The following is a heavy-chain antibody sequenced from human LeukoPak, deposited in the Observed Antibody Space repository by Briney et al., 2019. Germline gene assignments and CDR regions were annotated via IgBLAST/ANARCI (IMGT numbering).Heavy chain of an antibody. CDR2: ISYSGTT. CDR3: TRRMATTGRYYFDY. D-gene: IGHD1-1*01. Sequence: PSQTLSLTCTVSGGSISSGGYSWSWIRQPPGKGLEWIGYISYSGTTYHNASLKSRLTISRDTSKNQFSLKLSSVTAADTAMYYCTRRMATTGRYYFDYWGQGTLVTVSS. CDR1: GGSISSGGYS. V-gene: IGHV4-30-2*05. J-gene: IGHJ4*02.